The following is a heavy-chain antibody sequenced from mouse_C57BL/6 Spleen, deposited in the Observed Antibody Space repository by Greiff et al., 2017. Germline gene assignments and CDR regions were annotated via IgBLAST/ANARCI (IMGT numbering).Heavy chain of an antibody. D-gene: IGHD4-1*01. CDR2: INPNNGGT. CDR1: GYTFTDYY. CDR3: ARSNWVSGYFDY. J-gene: IGHJ2*01. Sequence: VQLQQSGPELVKPGASVKISCKASGYTFTDYYMNWVQQSHGKSLEWIGDINPNNGGTSYNQKFKGKATLTVAKSSSTAYMELRSLTSEDSAVYYCARSNWVSGYFDYWGQGTTLTVSS. V-gene: IGHV1-26*01.